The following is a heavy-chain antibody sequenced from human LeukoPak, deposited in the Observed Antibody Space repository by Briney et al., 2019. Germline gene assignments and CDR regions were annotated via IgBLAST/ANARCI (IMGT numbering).Heavy chain of an antibody. D-gene: IGHD1-26*01. V-gene: IGHV1-69*13. CDR3: ARASGTEGGYYYYYYMDV. Sequence: SVKVSCKASGGTFSSYAISWVRQAPGQGLEWMGGIIPIFGTANYAQKFQGRVTITADESTSIAYMELSSLRSEDTAVYYCARASGTEGGYYYYYYMDVWGKGTTVTVSS. CDR1: GGTFSSYA. CDR2: IIPIFGTA. J-gene: IGHJ6*03.